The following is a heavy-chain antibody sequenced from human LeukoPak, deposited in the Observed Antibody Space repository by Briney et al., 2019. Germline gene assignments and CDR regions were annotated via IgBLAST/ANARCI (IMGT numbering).Heavy chain of an antibody. V-gene: IGHV3-7*04. CDR1: GFTFSNYW. CDR3: GREIPGGTTSLDC. D-gene: IGHD1-7*01. Sequence: GGSLRLSCAASGFTFSNYWMSWVRQAPGNGLEWVANIKEDGSDKNYVDSVRGRFTISRDNAKNAVYLQMNSLRAEDTAVYYCGREIPGGTTSLDCWGQGTVVTVST. J-gene: IGHJ4*02. CDR2: IKEDGSDK.